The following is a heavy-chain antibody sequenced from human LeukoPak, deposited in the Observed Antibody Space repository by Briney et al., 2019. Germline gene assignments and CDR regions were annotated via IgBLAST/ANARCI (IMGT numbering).Heavy chain of an antibody. CDR1: GGTFISYA. CDR3: ARESITIFGVVITYYYGMDV. D-gene: IGHD3-3*01. Sequence: ASVKVSCKASGGTFISYAISWVRQAPGQGLEWMGGIIPIFGTANYAQKFQGRVTITADESTSTAYMELSSLRSEDTAVYYCARESITIFGVVITYYYGMDVWGQGTTVTVSS. V-gene: IGHV1-69*01. J-gene: IGHJ6*02. CDR2: IIPIFGTA.